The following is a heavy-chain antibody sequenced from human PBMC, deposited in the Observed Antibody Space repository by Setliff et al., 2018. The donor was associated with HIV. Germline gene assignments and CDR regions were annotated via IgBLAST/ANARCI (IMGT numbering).Heavy chain of an antibody. CDR1: GGSIRSTSHY. D-gene: IGHD3-22*01. Sequence: SETLSLTCTVSGGSIRSTSHYWGWIRQPPGKGLEWIGSIYYSGSTHYNPSLKSRVTVSKDTTKNQFSLYLEMNSLTNEDTAMYYCTTYSSVYYHSDCWGQGTLVTVSS. CDR3: TTYSSVYYHSDC. J-gene: IGHJ4*02. CDR2: IYYSGST. V-gene: IGHV4-39*07.